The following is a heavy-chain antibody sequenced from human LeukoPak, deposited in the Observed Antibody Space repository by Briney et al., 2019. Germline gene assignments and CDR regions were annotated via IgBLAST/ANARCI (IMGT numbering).Heavy chain of an antibody. V-gene: IGHV1-18*01. Sequence: ASVKVSCKASGYTVTSYGISWARQAPGQGLEWMGWISAYNGNTNYAQKLQGRVTMTTDTSTSTAYMELRSVRSDDTAVYYCARAGIGAVAGTFAFDIWGQGTMVTVSS. J-gene: IGHJ3*02. CDR1: GYTVTSYG. D-gene: IGHD6-19*01. CDR2: ISAYNGNT. CDR3: ARAGIGAVAGTFAFDI.